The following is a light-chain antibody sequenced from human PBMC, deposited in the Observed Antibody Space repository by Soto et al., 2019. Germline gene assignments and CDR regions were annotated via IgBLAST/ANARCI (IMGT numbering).Light chain of an antibody. CDR2: AAS. V-gene: IGKV1-39*01. Sequence: DIQMTQSPSSLSASVGDRVTITCRASQSISSYLNWYQQKPGKAPKLLIYAASSLQSGVPSRFSGSGSVTDFTLTISSLQPEDFATYYCQQSYSTPHFGPGTKVDIK. CDR1: QSISSY. CDR3: QQSYSTPH. J-gene: IGKJ3*01.